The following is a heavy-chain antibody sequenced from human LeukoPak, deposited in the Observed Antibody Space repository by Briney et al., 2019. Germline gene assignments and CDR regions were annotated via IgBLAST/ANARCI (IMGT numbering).Heavy chain of an antibody. D-gene: IGHD4-17*01. J-gene: IGHJ4*02. CDR3: ARDLGAVTTLDY. V-gene: IGHV3-74*01. CDR2: ISTDGSST. Sequence: PGGSLRLFCAASGFSFSNYWMHWVRQAPGKGPVWFSRISTDGSSTSYADSVKGRFTISRDNAKNTLYLQMNRLRAEATAVYYCARDLGAVTTLDYWGQGTLVTVSS. CDR1: GFSFSNYW.